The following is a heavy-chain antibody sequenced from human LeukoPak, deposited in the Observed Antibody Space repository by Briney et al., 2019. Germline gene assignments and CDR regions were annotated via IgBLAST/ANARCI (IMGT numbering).Heavy chain of an antibody. CDR3: ARDRWGKYYFDY. J-gene: IGHJ4*02. Sequence: GGSLRLSCAASGFPFSDFYMSWIRQAPGGGVEWVSYISSSGSTIYYADSVKGRFTISRDNAKNSLYLQMNNLRAEDTAVYYCARDRWGKYYFDYWGQGTLVTVSS. CDR1: GFPFSDFY. V-gene: IGHV3-11*01. CDR2: ISSSGSTI. D-gene: IGHD7-27*01.